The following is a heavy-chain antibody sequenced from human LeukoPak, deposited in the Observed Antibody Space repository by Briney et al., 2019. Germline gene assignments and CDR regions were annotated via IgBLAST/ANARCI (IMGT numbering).Heavy chain of an antibody. CDR1: GFTFSSYS. J-gene: IGHJ6*02. Sequence: GGSLRLSCAASGFTFSSYSMNWVRQAPGKGLEWVSSISSSSSYIYYADSVKGRFTISRDNAKNSLYLQMNSLRAEDTAVYYCARAQGSQSGSYYGMDVWGQGTTVTVSS. D-gene: IGHD1-26*01. CDR2: ISSSSSYI. V-gene: IGHV3-21*01. CDR3: ARAQGSQSGSYYGMDV.